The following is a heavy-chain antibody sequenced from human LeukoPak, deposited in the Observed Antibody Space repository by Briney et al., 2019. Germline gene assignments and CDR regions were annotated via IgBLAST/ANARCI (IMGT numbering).Heavy chain of an antibody. CDR1: GGSISSSSYY. CDR2: IYYSGST. V-gene: IGHV4-39*01. D-gene: IGHD3-22*01. J-gene: IGHJ3*02. Sequence: SETLSLTCTVSGGSISSSSYYWGWIRQPPGKGLEWIGSIYYSGSTYYNPSLKSRVTISVDTSKNQFSLKLSSVTAADTAVYYCARQRITMIVVVMPDAFDIWGQGTMVTVSS. CDR3: ARQRITMIVVVMPDAFDI.